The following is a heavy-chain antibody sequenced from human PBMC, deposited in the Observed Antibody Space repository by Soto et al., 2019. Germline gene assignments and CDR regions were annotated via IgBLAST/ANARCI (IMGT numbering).Heavy chain of an antibody. V-gene: IGHV1-69*13. D-gene: IGHD2-15*01. J-gene: IGHJ4*02. CDR2: IIPIFGTA. Sequence: SVKVSCKASGGTFSSYAISWVRQAPGQGLEWMGGIIPIFGTANYAQKFQGRVTITADESTSTAYMELSSLRSEDTAVYYCARPDFDCSGGSCYSYYFDYWGQGTLVTSPQ. CDR1: GGTFSSYA. CDR3: ARPDFDCSGGSCYSYYFDY.